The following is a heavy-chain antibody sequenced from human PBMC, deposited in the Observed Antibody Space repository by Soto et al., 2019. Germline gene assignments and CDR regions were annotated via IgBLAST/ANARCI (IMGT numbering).Heavy chain of an antibody. J-gene: IGHJ6*02. CDR1: GYTFTSYA. V-gene: IGHV1-3*01. Sequence: ASVKVSCKASGYTFTSYAMHCVRQAPGQRLEWMGWINAGNGNTKYSQKFQGRVTITRDTSASTAYMELSSLRSEDTAVYYCARGYYDSSGYYLYYYYGMDVWGQGTTVTVSS. CDR3: ARGYYDSSGYYLYYYYGMDV. CDR2: INAGNGNT. D-gene: IGHD3-22*01.